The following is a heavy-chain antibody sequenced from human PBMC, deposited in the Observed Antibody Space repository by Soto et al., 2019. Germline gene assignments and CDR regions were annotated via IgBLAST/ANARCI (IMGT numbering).Heavy chain of an antibody. CDR2: VSPAGST. CDR3: VRSWAY. V-gene: IGHV3-23*01. Sequence: EVQLLESGGGLVQPGGSLRLSCAASGFTFSNYGMNWIHLAPGEGLEWVSTVSPAGSTFYADSVRGRFTISRDNSKSTVDLQMNGLRVDDTAIYYCVRSWAYWGRGTVVTVSS. J-gene: IGHJ4*02. CDR1: GFTFSNYG. D-gene: IGHD6-13*01.